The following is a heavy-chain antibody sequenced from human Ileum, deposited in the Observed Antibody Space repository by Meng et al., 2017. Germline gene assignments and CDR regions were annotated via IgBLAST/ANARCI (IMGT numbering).Heavy chain of an antibody. J-gene: IGHJ4*02. V-gene: IGHV3-74*01. CDR1: GFTFSKTW. Sequence: LALPGGSLRLSCVASGFTFSKTWMHWVRQAPGKGLVWVSRISPDGSSSNNADSVKGRFTVSRDNSKNTLFLQMSSLRVEDTAMYYCSRDMMDLGQGTLVTVSS. CDR3: SRDMMD. D-gene: IGHD3-16*01. CDR2: ISPDGSSS.